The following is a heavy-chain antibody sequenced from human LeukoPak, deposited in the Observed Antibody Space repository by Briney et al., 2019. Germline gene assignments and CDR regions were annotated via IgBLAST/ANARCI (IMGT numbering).Heavy chain of an antibody. CDR3: AREWELLLFDY. J-gene: IGHJ4*02. CDR1: GFTFSGYA. CDR2: ISYDGSNK. V-gene: IGHV3-30-3*01. D-gene: IGHD1-26*01. Sequence: PGGSLRLSCAASGFTFSGYAMHWVRQAPGKGLEWVAVISYDGSNKYYADSVKGRFTISRDNSKNTLYLQMNSLRAEDTAVYYCAREWELLLFDYWGQGTLVTVSS.